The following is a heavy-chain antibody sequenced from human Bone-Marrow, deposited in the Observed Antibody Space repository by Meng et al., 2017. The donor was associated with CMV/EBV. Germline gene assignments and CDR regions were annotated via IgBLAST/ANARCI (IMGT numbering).Heavy chain of an antibody. CDR3: AREYSLRGFDYYYGMDV. Sequence: GESLKISCAASGFTFSSYAMHWVRQAPGKGLEWVAVISYDGSNKYYADSVKGRFTISRDNSKNTLYLQMNSLRAEDTAVYYCAREYSLRGFDYYYGMDVWGQGTTVTVSS. V-gene: IGHV3-30*04. CDR2: ISYDGSNK. CDR1: GFTFSSYA. J-gene: IGHJ6*02. D-gene: IGHD5/OR15-5a*01.